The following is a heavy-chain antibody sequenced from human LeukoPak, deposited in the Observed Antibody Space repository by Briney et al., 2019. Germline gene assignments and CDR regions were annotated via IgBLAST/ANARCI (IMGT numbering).Heavy chain of an antibody. V-gene: IGHV1-18*01. CDR1: GYTFTSYG. D-gene: IGHD3-10*01. J-gene: IGHJ6*03. Sequence: ASVKVSCKASGYTFTSYGISWVRQAPGQGLEWMGWISAYNGNTNYAQKLQGRVTTTTDTSTSTAYMELRSLRSDDTAVYYCARDKFPIRGVKGYYYYYMDVWGKGTTVTVSS. CDR2: ISAYNGNT. CDR3: ARDKFPIRGVKGYYYYYMDV.